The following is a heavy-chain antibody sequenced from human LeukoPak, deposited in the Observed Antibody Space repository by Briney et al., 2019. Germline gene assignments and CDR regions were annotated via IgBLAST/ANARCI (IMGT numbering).Heavy chain of an antibody. CDR1: GFTFSSYA. Sequence: GGSLRLSCAASGFTFSSYAMSWVRQAPGKGLEWVSAISASGGNTYYADSVRGRFTISRDNSKDTLYLQMNSLRAEDTAVYYCAGRRRSGDSSVYYPLDYWGQGTLVTVSS. J-gene: IGHJ4*02. CDR2: ISASGGNT. CDR3: AGRRRSGDSSVYYPLDY. D-gene: IGHD3-22*01. V-gene: IGHV3-23*01.